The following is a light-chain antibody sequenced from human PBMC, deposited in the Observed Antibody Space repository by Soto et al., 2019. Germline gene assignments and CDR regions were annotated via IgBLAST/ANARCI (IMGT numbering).Light chain of an antibody. CDR3: QRYGG. CDR1: QSVSSN. V-gene: IGKV3-20*01. CDR2: SAS. J-gene: IGKJ1*01. Sequence: EIVMTQSPATLSVSPGERATLSCRASQSVSSNLAWYQQKPGQGPRLLIYSASSRATGIPDRFSGSGSGTDFTLTISRLEPEDFAVYYCQRYGGFGQGTKVDIK.